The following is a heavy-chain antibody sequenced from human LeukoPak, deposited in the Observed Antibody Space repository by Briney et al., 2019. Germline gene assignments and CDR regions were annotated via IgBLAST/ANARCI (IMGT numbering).Heavy chain of an antibody. V-gene: IGHV1-69*04. J-gene: IGHJ4*02. CDR3: AKSGLGGDYVSFDY. CDR2: IIPILGIA. Sequence: ASVKVSCKTSGYTFTTYDINWVRQAPAQGLEWMGRIIPILGIANYPQKFQGRVTITPDKSPSTAYMELSSLRSEDTAVYYCAKSGLGGDYVSFDYWGQGTLVTVSS. CDR1: GYTFTTYD. D-gene: IGHD4-17*01.